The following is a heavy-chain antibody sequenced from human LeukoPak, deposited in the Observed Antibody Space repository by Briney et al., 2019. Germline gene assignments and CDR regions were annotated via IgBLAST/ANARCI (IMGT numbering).Heavy chain of an antibody. V-gene: IGHV4-34*01. J-gene: IGHJ4*02. D-gene: IGHD5-24*01. CDR2: INHSGST. Sequence: PSETLSLTCAVYGGSFSGYYWSWIRQPPGEGLEWIGEINHSGSTNYNPSLKSRVTISVDTSKNQFSLKLSSVTAADTAVYYCARGYQRRDGYPNWGQGTLVTVSS. CDR3: ARGYQRRDGYPN. CDR1: GGSFSGYY.